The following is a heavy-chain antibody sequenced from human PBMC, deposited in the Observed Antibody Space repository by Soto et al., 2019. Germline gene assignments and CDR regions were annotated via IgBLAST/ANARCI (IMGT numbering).Heavy chain of an antibody. J-gene: IGHJ3*02. V-gene: IGHV3-7*01. D-gene: IGHD2-2*01. CDR2: IKQDGSEK. CDR1: GFTFSSYW. CDR3: ARGYYCSSTSCYAAISSWSFDI. Sequence: GGSLRLSCAASGFTFSSYWMSWVRQAPGKGLEWVANIKQDGSEKYYVDSVKGRFTISRDNAKNSLYLQMTSLRAEDTAVYYCARGYYCSSTSCYAAISSWSFDIWGQGTMVTVSS.